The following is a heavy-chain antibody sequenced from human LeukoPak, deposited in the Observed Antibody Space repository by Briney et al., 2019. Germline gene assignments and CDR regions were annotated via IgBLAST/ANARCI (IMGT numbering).Heavy chain of an antibody. D-gene: IGHD1-14*01. CDR2: IYHSGST. J-gene: IGHJ5*02. V-gene: IGHV4-38-2*01. Sequence: SETLSLTCAVSGYSISSGYYWGWIRQPPRKGLEWIGSIYHSGSTYYKPSLKSRVTISVDTSKNQFSLKLRSVTAADTAVYYCARVTSRLGWFDHWGQGTLVTVSS. CDR3: ARVTSRLGWFDH. CDR1: GYSISSGYY.